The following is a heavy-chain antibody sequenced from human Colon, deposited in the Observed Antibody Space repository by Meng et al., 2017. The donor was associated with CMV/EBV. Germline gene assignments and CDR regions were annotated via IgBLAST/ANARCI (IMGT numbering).Heavy chain of an antibody. Sequence: QVQRVQAGAEVKKPGASVKVSCKASGYTFTNYGISWARQAPGQGLEWMGWISAYTGDTYYAQKFQGRVTMTTDTSTSTAYMELRSLRSDDTAVYYCVRESQSGSYIYLQHWGQGTLVTVSS. CDR2: ISAYTGDT. D-gene: IGHD1-26*01. V-gene: IGHV1-18*01. CDR1: GYTFTNYG. J-gene: IGHJ1*01. CDR3: VRESQSGSYIYLQH.